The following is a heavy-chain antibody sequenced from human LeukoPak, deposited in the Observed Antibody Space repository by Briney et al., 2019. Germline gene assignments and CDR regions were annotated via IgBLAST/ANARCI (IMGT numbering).Heavy chain of an antibody. CDR3: TTLGVYGDYFDY. V-gene: IGHV3-15*01. Sequence: GGSLRLSCAASGFTFSNAWMSWVRQALGKGLEWVGRIKSKTDGGTTDYAAPVKGRLTISRDDSKNTLYLQMNSLKTEDTAVYYCTTLGVYGDYFDYWGQGTLVTVSS. J-gene: IGHJ4*02. CDR1: GFTFSNAW. D-gene: IGHD4-17*01. CDR2: IKSKTDGGTT.